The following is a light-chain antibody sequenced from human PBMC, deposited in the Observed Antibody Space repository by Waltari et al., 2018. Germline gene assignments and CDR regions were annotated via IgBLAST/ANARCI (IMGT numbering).Light chain of an antibody. CDR3: QQYNDWPRT. J-gene: IGKJ1*01. Sequence: EIVLTQSPATLSVSPGDRVTLSCRASQIVGTNLAWYQHSPGRAPRLLVYRASTRASYIPARFSASGSGTEFTLYISTLQSEDSAVFYCQQYNDWPRTFGQGTKVEIK. V-gene: IGKV3D-15*01. CDR2: RAS. CDR1: QIVGTN.